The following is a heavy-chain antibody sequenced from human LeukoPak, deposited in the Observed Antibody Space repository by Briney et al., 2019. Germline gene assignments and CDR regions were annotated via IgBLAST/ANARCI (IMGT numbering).Heavy chain of an antibody. Sequence: GGSLRLSCAASGFTFSSYEMNWVRQAPGKGLEWVSYISSSGSAIYYADSVKGRFTISRDNAKNSLYLQMNSLRAEDTAVYYCARECMDTAMVDAFDIWGQGTMVTVSS. CDR3: ARECMDTAMVDAFDI. CDR2: ISSSGSAI. V-gene: IGHV3-48*03. J-gene: IGHJ3*02. CDR1: GFTFSSYE. D-gene: IGHD5-18*01.